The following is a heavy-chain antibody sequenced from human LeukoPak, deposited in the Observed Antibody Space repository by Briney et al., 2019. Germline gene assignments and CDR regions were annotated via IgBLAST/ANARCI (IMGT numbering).Heavy chain of an antibody. Sequence: ASVKVSCTASGYTFTNYGISWVRQAPGQGLEWMGWISAYNGNTIYAQKLQGRVTMTTDTSTTTGYMELRSLRSDDTAVYYCARDAGGHYGMDVWGQGTTVTVSS. CDR3: ARDAGGHYGMDV. V-gene: IGHV1-18*01. CDR2: ISAYNGNT. J-gene: IGHJ6*02. CDR1: GYTFTNYG.